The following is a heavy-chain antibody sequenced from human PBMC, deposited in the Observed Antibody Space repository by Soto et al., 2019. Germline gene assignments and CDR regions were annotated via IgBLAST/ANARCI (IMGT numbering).Heavy chain of an antibody. CDR3: AKDRGGYIGVDYFDH. J-gene: IGHJ4*02. Sequence: QPGGSLRLSCVASGFAFSNYAMSWVRQAPGKGLEWVSSIRGNSAYTYYADSVKGRFTISRDNSKNILYLEMNSLRAEDTAVYYCAKDRGGYIGVDYFDHWGQGALVTVSS. CDR1: GFAFSNYA. D-gene: IGHD5-12*01. CDR2: IRGNSAYT. V-gene: IGHV3-23*01.